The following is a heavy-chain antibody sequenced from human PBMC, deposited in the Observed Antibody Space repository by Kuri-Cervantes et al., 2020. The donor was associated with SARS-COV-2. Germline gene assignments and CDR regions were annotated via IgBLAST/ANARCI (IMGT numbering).Heavy chain of an antibody. CDR1: GFTFSSYA. D-gene: IGHD5-24*01. Sequence: GGSLRLSCAASGFTFSSYAMHWVRQAPGKGLEWVAAISYDGSNKYYADSVKGRFTISRDNSKNTLYLQMNSLRAEDTAVYYCARARAGGYNDAFDIWGQGTMVTDSS. CDR2: ISYDGSNK. V-gene: IGHV3-30-3*01. J-gene: IGHJ3*02. CDR3: ARARAGGYNDAFDI.